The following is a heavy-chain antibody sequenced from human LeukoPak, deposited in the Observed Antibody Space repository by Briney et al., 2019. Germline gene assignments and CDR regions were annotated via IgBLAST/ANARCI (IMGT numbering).Heavy chain of an antibody. V-gene: IGHV3-21*01. CDR3: ARDGDDYGDYDWFDP. Sequence: GGSLRLSCAASGFTFSSCSMNWVRQAPGKGLEWVSSISSSSSYIYYADSVKGRFTISRDNAKNSLYLQMNSLRAEDTAVYYCARDGDDYGDYDWFDPWGQGTLVTVSS. D-gene: IGHD4-17*01. CDR2: ISSSSSYI. CDR1: GFTFSSCS. J-gene: IGHJ5*02.